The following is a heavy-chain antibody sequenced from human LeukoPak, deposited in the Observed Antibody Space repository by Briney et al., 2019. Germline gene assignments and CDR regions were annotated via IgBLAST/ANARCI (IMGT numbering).Heavy chain of an antibody. D-gene: IGHD3-16*01. V-gene: IGHV3-23*01. CDR3: ARDGFGTGSN. Sequence: GGSLRLSCAASGFTFSTYTMYWVRHPPGKRLEWVSIIGNNGGGIHYADSVKGRFTISRDNSQNTVYLQMNSLRDEDTAVYYCARDGFGTGSNWGQGTLVTVSS. CDR1: GFTFSTYT. CDR2: IGNNGGGI. J-gene: IGHJ4*02.